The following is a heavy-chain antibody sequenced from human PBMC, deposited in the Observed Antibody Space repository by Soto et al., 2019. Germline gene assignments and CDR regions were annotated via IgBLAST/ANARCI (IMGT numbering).Heavy chain of an antibody. J-gene: IGHJ5*02. V-gene: IGHV1-2*02. CDR1: GYTFTGYY. Sequence: PSVKVSCKASGYTFTGYYMHWVRQAPGQGLEWMGWINPNSGGTNYAQKFQGRVTMTRDTSISTAYMELSRLRSDDTAVYYCARGATIFGVVIPAWFDPWGQGTLVTVSS. CDR3: ARGATIFGVVIPAWFDP. D-gene: IGHD3-3*01. CDR2: INPNSGGT.